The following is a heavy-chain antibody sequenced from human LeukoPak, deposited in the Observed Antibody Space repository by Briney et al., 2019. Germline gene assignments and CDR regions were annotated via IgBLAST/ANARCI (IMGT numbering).Heavy chain of an antibody. CDR1: GFTFSSYN. CDR3: ARGGSYSDY. V-gene: IGHV3-21*01. Sequence: TGGSLRLSCAASGFTFSSYNMNWVRQAPGKGLEWVSSISSSSNYIYYADSVKGRFTISRDNAKNSLYLQMNSLRAEDTAVYYCARGGSYSDYWGQGTLVTVSS. D-gene: IGHD1-26*01. CDR2: ISSSSNYI. J-gene: IGHJ4*02.